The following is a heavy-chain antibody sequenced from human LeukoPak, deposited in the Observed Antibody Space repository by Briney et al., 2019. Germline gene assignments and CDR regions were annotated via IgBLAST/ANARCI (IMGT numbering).Heavy chain of an antibody. J-gene: IGHJ4*02. CDR3: ARVTQGLAVDY. CDR2: ISYDGSNK. CDR1: GFTFSSYA. V-gene: IGHV3-30*14. Sequence: GGSLRPSCAASGFTFSSYAMHWVRQAPGKGLEWVAVISYDGSNKYYADSVKGRFTISRDNSKNTLYLQMNSLRAEDTAVYYCARVTQGLAVDYWGQGTLVTVSS. D-gene: IGHD6-6*01.